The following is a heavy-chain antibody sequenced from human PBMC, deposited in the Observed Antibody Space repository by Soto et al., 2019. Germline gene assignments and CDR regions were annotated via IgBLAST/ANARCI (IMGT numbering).Heavy chain of an antibody. J-gene: IGHJ4*02. Sequence: GSLRLSCAASGFTFSNYAMSWVRQAPGKGLEWVSAISGSGGSTYYADSVKGRFTISRDNSKNTLYLQMNSLRAEDTAVYYCAKGGRLRYINWLLHDFDYWGQGALVTVSS. D-gene: IGHD3-9*01. CDR1: GFTFSNYA. V-gene: IGHV3-23*01. CDR3: AKGGRLRYINWLLHDFDY. CDR2: ISGSGGST.